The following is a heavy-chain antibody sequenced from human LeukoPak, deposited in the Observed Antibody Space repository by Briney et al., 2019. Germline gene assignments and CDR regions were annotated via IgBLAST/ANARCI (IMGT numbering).Heavy chain of an antibody. CDR2: ISGSGGST. CDR1: GFTFSSYA. Sequence: GGSLRLSCAASGFTFSSYAMSWVRQAPGKGLEWVSAISGSGGSTYYADSVKGRFTISRDNSKNTLYLQMNSLRAEDTAVYYCAKDLMVGYSYGLVFDYWGQGTLVTVSS. CDR3: AKDLMVGYSYGLVFDY. J-gene: IGHJ4*02. D-gene: IGHD5-18*01. V-gene: IGHV3-23*01.